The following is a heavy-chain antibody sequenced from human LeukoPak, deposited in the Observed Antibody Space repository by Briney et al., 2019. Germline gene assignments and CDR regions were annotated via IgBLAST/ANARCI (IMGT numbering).Heavy chain of an antibody. D-gene: IGHD3-9*01. V-gene: IGHV3-21*01. Sequence: GGSLRLSCAASGFTFSSYSMNWVRQAPGKGLEWVPSISSSSSYIYYADSVKGRFTISRDNAKNSLYLQMNSLRAEDTAVYYCARDSFYDILTGYSYYFDYWGQGTLVTVSS. CDR3: ARDSFYDILTGYSYYFDY. CDR1: GFTFSSYS. CDR2: ISSSSSYI. J-gene: IGHJ4*02.